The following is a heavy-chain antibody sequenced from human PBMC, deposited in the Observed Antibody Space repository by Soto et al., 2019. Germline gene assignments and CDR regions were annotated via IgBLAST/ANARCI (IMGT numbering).Heavy chain of an antibody. CDR1: GFTFSSYG. CDR3: ARDLLRYFDWLPQEYYYYGMDV. V-gene: IGHV3-33*01. CDR2: IWYDGSNK. D-gene: IGHD3-9*01. J-gene: IGHJ6*02. Sequence: QVQLVESGGGVVQPGRSLRLSCAASGFTFSSYGMHWVRQAPGKGLEWVAVIWYDGSNKYYADSVKGRFTISRDNSKNTLDLQMNSLRAEDTAVYYCARDLLRYFDWLPQEYYYYGMDVWGQGTTVTVSS.